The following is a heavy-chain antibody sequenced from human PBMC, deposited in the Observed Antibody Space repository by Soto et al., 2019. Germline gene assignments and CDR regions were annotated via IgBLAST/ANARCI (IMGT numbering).Heavy chain of an antibody. CDR2: ISWNSGSI. V-gene: IGHV3-9*01. CDR3: AKGVLRYFDYRLLGGVDP. D-gene: IGHD3-9*01. CDR1: GFTFDDYA. J-gene: IGHJ5*02. Sequence: GGSLRLSCAASGFTFDDYAMHWVRQAPGKGLEWVSGISWNSGSIGYADSVKGRFTISRDNAKNSLYLQMNSLRAEDTALYYCAKGVLRYFDYRLLGGVDPWGQGTLVTVSS.